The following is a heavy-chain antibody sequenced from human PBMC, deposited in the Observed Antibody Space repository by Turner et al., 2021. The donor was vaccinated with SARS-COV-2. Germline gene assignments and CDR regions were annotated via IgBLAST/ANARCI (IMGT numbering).Heavy chain of an antibody. Sequence: EVQLLESGGGLVQPGGSLRLSCAASGFTFSSYAMSWVPQAPGKGLEWVSAISGSGVSTYYADSVKGRFTISRDNSKNTLYLQMNSLRAEDTAVYYCAKGEGYGSGAFDIWGQGTMVTVSS. CDR2: ISGSGVST. D-gene: IGHD3-10*01. J-gene: IGHJ3*02. V-gene: IGHV3-23*01. CDR3: AKGEGYGSGAFDI. CDR1: GFTFSSYA.